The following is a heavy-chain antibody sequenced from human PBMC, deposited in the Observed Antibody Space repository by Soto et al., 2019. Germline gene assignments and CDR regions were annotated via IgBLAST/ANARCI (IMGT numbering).Heavy chain of an antibody. CDR3: ARAPKVSGSSQTRPDF. J-gene: IGHJ4*02. V-gene: IGHV4-34*01. Sequence: SETLSLTCSIYSGSFSGYYWSWIRQPPGKGLEWIGEISQSGNTNYSPSLKSRVSISIDTSRKQFSLNLASVSAADTAVYYCARAPKVSGSSQTRPDFWGQGTLVTVSS. D-gene: IGHD6-6*01. CDR1: SGSFSGYY. CDR2: ISQSGNT.